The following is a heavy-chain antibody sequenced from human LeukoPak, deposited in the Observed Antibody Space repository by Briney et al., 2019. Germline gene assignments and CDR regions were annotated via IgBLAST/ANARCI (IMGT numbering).Heavy chain of an antibody. CDR1: GGSISGYY. CDR3: ARRPYWYFDL. Sequence: SETLSLTCAVSGGSISGYYWSWIRQPPGKGLEWIGYIYYSGSTNYNPSLDGRVTMSVDTSKKQFSLRVSSVTAADTAVYYCARRPYWYFDLWGRGTLVTVSS. CDR2: IYYSGST. J-gene: IGHJ2*01. D-gene: IGHD6-6*01. V-gene: IGHV4-59*12.